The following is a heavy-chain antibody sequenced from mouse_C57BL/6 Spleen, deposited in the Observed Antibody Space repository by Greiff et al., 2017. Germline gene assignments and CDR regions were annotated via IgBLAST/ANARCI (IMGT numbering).Heavy chain of an antibody. CDR2: IYPSDSET. Sequence: QVQLQQPGAELVRPGSSVKLSCKASGYTFTSYWMDWVKQRPGQGLEWIGNIYPSDSETHYNQKFKDKATLTVDKSSSTAYMQLSSLTSEDSAVYYCARGDAYYSNYPWFAYWGQGTLVTVSA. CDR3: ARGDAYYSNYPWFAY. CDR1: GYTFTSYW. D-gene: IGHD2-5*01. V-gene: IGHV1-61*01. J-gene: IGHJ3*01.